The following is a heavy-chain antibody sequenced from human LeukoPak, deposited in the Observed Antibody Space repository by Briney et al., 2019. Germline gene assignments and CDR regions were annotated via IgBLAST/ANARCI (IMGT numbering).Heavy chain of an antibody. J-gene: IGHJ4*02. CDR3: AKDLDYYGSGSYTFDY. CDR1: GFTFSSYG. CDR2: IRYDGSNK. Sequence: GGSLRLSCAASGFTFSSYGMHWVRQAPGKGLEWVAFIRYDGSNKFYADSVKGRFTISRDNSKNTPYLQMNSLRAEDTAVYYCAKDLDYYGSGSYTFDYWGQGTLVTVSS. V-gene: IGHV3-30*02. D-gene: IGHD3-10*01.